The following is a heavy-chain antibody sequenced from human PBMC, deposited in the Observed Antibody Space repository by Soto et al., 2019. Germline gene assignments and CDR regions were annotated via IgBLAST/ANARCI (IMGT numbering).Heavy chain of an antibody. CDR1: GFTFSSYA. Sequence: PGGSLRLSCAASGFTFSSYAMSWVRQAPGKGLEWVSGISGSGGSTYYADSVKGRFTISRDKSKSMLYLQMNVLRAEDTAIYYCAKGQPATVTYFDSWGQGTLVTVSS. V-gene: IGHV3-23*01. CDR3: AKGQPATVTYFDS. J-gene: IGHJ4*02. D-gene: IGHD2-21*02. CDR2: ISGSGGST.